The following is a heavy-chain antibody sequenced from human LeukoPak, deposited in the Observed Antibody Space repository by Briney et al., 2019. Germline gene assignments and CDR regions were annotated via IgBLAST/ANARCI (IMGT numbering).Heavy chain of an antibody. Sequence: SETLSLTCSVSTDSTNTYYWSWIRQSPGQGLEWIGHIYQSGGTDYNPSFKSRVTISLDMSKKVFSLQLTSVTVADTAMYYCVRLRWKLLAPYFDHWGQGAFVIVSS. CDR3: VRLRWKLLAPYFDH. J-gene: IGHJ4*02. CDR1: TDSTNTYY. CDR2: IYQSGGT. D-gene: IGHD1-1*01. V-gene: IGHV4-59*01.